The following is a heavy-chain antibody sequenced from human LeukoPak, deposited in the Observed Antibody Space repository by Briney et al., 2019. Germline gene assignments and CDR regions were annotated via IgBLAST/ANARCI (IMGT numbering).Heavy chain of an antibody. CDR3: ARGRGYSYGADRGYNWFDP. CDR1: GYTFTSYY. Sequence: GASVKVSCKASGYTFTSYYMHWVRQAPGQGLEWMGIINPSGGSTSYAQKFQGRVTMTRDTSTSTVYMELSSLGSEDTAVYYCARGRGYSYGADRGYNWFDPWGQGTLVTVSS. D-gene: IGHD5-18*01. V-gene: IGHV1-46*01. CDR2: INPSGGST. J-gene: IGHJ5*02.